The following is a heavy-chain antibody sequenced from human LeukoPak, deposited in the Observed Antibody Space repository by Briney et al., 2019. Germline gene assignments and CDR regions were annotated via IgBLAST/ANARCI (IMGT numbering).Heavy chain of an antibody. CDR3: ASGGAANGY. D-gene: IGHD2-15*01. CDR1: GGSISSGSYY. V-gene: IGHV4-39*07. J-gene: IGHJ4*02. CDR2: IYYSGIT. Sequence: SETLSLTCTVSGGSISSGSYYWAWIRQPPGKGLEWIGSIYYSGITYYNPSFKSRVTISVDTSKNQFSLKLSSVTAADTAVYYCASGGAANGYWGQGTLVTVSS.